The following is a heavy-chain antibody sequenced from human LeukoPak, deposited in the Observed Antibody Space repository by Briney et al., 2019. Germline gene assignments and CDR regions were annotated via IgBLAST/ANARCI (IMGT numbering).Heavy chain of an antibody. V-gene: IGHV3-64*01. CDR2: ISSNGGST. CDR1: GYTFTSYY. J-gene: IGHJ6*03. D-gene: IGHD3-10*01. Sequence: SCKASGYTFTSYYMHWVRQAPGKGLEYVSAISSNGGSTYYANSVKGRFTISRDNSKNTLYLQMGSLRAEDMAVYYCARDGGRVLLWFGELSDYMDVWGKGTTVTVSS. CDR3: ARDGGRVLLWFGELSDYMDV.